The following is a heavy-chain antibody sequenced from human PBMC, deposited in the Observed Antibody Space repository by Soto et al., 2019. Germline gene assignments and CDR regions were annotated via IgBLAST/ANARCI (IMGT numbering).Heavy chain of an antibody. V-gene: IGHV3-23*01. Sequence: EVQLLESGGGLVQPGGSLRLSCAASGFTFNSYAMSWVRQAPGKGLEWVSTVSGLGASTYYADSLKGRFTISRDNSRNTLYLQMNSLRAEDTAVYYCAKLSQYSSSYYFNSWGQGPLVTVSS. CDR3: AKLSQYSSSYYFNS. CDR2: VSGLGAST. D-gene: IGHD6-6*01. CDR1: GFTFNSYA. J-gene: IGHJ4*02.